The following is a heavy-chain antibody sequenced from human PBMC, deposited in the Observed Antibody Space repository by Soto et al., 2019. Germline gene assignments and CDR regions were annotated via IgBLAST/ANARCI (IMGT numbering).Heavy chain of an antibody. CDR3: ARVAAAGRGTDY. D-gene: IGHD6-13*01. CDR1: GFTFSRYG. V-gene: IGHV3-33*01. CDR2: IWYDGSNK. J-gene: IGHJ4*02. Sequence: GGSLRLSCAASGFTFSRYGMHWVRQAPGKGLEWVAVIWYDGSNKYYADSVKGRFTISRDNSKNTLYLQMNSLRAEDTAVYSCARVAAAGRGTDYWGQGTLVTVSS.